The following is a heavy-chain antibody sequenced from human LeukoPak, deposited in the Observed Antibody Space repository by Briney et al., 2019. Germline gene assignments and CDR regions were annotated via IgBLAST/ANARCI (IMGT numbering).Heavy chain of an antibody. CDR2: INSDGSST. CDR1: GFTFSSYW. CDR3: ARRGYSYGYPFDY. Sequence: PGGSLRLSCAASGFTFSSYWMHWVRQAPGKGLVWFSRINSDGSSTSYADSVKGRFTISRDNAKNTLYLQMNSLRAEDTAVYYCARRGYSYGYPFDYWGLGTLVTVSS. J-gene: IGHJ4*02. V-gene: IGHV3-74*01. D-gene: IGHD5-18*01.